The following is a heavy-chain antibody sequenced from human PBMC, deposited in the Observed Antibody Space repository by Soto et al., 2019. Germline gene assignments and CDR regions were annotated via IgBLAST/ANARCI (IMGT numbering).Heavy chain of an antibody. CDR1: GGSISSSSYY. V-gene: IGHV4-39*01. J-gene: IGHJ4*02. CDR3: ARAPLAVAGTSPWYFDY. D-gene: IGHD6-19*01. Sequence: PSETLSLTCTVSGGSISSSSYYWGWIRQPPGKGLEWIGSIYYSGSTYYNPSLKSRVTISVDTSKNQFSLKLSSVTAADTAVYYCARAPLAVAGTSPWYFDYWGQGTLVTVSS. CDR2: IYYSGST.